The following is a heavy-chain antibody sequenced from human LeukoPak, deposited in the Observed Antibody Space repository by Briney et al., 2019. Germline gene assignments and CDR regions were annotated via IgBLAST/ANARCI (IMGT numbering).Heavy chain of an antibody. J-gene: IGHJ5*02. Sequence: ASVKVSCKASGYTFTSYYMHWVRQAPGQGLGWMGIINPSGGSTSYAQKFQGRVTMTRDTSTSTVYMELSSLRSEDTAVYYCAGGYSYPSQRHLERWFDPWGQGTLVTVSS. CDR3: AGGYSYPSQRHLERWFDP. CDR1: GYTFTSYY. CDR2: INPSGGST. D-gene: IGHD2-15*01. V-gene: IGHV1-46*01.